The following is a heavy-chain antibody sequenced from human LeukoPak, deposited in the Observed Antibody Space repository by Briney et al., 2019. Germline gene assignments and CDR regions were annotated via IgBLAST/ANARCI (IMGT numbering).Heavy chain of an antibody. CDR2: ISSSRYI. Sequence: PGGSLRLSCAASGFTFSSYSMNWVRQAPGKGLEWVSSISSSRYIYYADSVKGRFTISRDNAKNSLYLQMNSLRAEDTAVYYCARDLIVEFWGQGTLVTVSS. V-gene: IGHV3-21*01. J-gene: IGHJ4*02. CDR3: ARDLIVEF. CDR1: GFTFSSYS. D-gene: IGHD1-26*01.